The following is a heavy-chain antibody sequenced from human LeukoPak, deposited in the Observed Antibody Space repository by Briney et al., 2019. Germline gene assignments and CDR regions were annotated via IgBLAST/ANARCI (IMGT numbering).Heavy chain of an antibody. CDR1: GGSISSYN. CDR3: ARGNPYFYGMDV. J-gene: IGHJ6*02. CDR2: IYTSGST. Sequence: SETLSPTDTGSGGSISSYNWSWKRQPAGKGRQGIGRIYTSGSTNYNHSLKSRVTMSVDTSKTQYSLKLSSVSAADTAVYYCARGNPYFYGMDVWGQGTTVTVSS. V-gene: IGHV4-4*07.